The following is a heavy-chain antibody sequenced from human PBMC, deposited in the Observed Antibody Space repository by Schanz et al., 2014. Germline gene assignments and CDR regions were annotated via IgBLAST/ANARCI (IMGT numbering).Heavy chain of an antibody. CDR2: ISGYTGDT. J-gene: IGHJ4*02. D-gene: IGHD6-25*01. CDR3: ARDDRRIAAANSFDY. Sequence: QILLVQPGPEVKKPGASVTVSCKASGYDFHIYAYSWVRQAPGQGPEWIGWISGYTGDTKYAHKFQHRVNMTTDRTTSTVYMELRRLRFDATAVYFCARDDRRIAAANSFDYWGQGTRVTVSS. CDR1: GYDFHIYA. V-gene: IGHV1-18*01.